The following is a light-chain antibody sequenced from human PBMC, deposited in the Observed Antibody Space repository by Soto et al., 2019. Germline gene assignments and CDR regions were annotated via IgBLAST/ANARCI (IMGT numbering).Light chain of an antibody. CDR3: QRRANWPPWT. J-gene: IGKJ1*01. V-gene: IGKV3D-20*02. CDR1: QSVSSSY. CDR2: GAS. Sequence: EIVLTQSPGTLSLSPGERATLSCRASQSVSSSYLAWYQQKPGQAPRLLIYGASSRATGIPDRFSGSGSGTDFTLTISRLGPEDFAVYYCQRRANWPPWTFGQGTKVDIK.